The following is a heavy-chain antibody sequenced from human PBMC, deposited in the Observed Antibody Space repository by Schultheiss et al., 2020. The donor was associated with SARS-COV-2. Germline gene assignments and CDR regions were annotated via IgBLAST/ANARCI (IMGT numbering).Heavy chain of an antibody. V-gene: IGHV3-48*02. D-gene: IGHD1-26*01. CDR2: ISSGSTTI. Sequence: GGSLRLSCSASGFTFSSYSMNWVRQAPGKGLEWVSYISSGSTTIYYADSVKGRFTISRDNAKNSLYLQMNSLRDEDTAVYYCAREIVGASDYWGQGTLVTVSS. CDR3: AREIVGASDY. CDR1: GFTFSSYS. J-gene: IGHJ4*02.